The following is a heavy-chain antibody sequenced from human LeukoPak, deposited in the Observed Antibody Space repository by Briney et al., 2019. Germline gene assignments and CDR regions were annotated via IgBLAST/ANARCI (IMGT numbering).Heavy chain of an antibody. CDR2: IFASGSTT. J-gene: IGHJ4*02. V-gene: IGHV3-23*05. D-gene: IGHD1-26*01. CDR1: GFTFSGYA. CDR3: AKAPNSGSYYIPSDFDY. Sequence: GGSLRLSCAASGFTFSGYAMNWVRQAPGKGLEWVSLIFASGSTTKYADSVKGRFTISRDNSKNTLYLQMNSLRAEDTAVYYCAKAPNSGSYYIPSDFDYWGQGTLVTVSS.